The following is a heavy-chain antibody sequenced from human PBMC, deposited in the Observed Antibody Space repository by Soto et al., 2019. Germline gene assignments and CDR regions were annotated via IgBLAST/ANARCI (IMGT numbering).Heavy chain of an antibody. Sequence: GGSLRLSCAASGFTFDDYAMHWVRQAPGKGLEWVSGISWNSGSIGYADSVKGRFTISRDNAKNSLYLQMNSLRAEDTALYYCAKDIYGDYFYYYYYMDVWGKGTTVTVSS. CDR2: ISWNSGSI. V-gene: IGHV3-9*01. J-gene: IGHJ6*03. D-gene: IGHD4-17*01. CDR1: GFTFDDYA. CDR3: AKDIYGDYFYYYYYMDV.